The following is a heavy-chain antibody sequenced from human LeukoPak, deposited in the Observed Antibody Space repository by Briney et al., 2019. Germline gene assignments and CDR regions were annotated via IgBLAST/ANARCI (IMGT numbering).Heavy chain of an antibody. CDR2: ISSSGADT. Sequence: GGSLRLSCAASGFTFSSYEMNWVRQAPGKGLEWVSYISSSGADTYYADSVKGRFTISRDNSKNTLYLQMNSLRGEDTAVYYCAKHLQGYCSRSNCYARAFDIWGQGTMVTVSS. V-gene: IGHV3-23*01. CDR1: GFTFSSYE. CDR3: AKHLQGYCSRSNCYARAFDI. D-gene: IGHD2-2*01. J-gene: IGHJ3*02.